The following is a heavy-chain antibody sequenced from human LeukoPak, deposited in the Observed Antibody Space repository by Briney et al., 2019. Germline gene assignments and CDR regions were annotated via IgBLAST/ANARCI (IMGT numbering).Heavy chain of an antibody. CDR1: GFTFSSYA. Sequence: PGGSLRLSCAASGFTFSSYAMSWVRQAPGKGLEWVSAISGSGGSTYYADSVKGRFTISRDNSKNTLYLQMNSLRAEDTAVYYCAKDISQYSSDGWYFDYWGQGTLVTVSS. D-gene: IGHD6-19*01. J-gene: IGHJ4*02. CDR2: ISGSGGST. V-gene: IGHV3-23*01. CDR3: AKDISQYSSDGWYFDY.